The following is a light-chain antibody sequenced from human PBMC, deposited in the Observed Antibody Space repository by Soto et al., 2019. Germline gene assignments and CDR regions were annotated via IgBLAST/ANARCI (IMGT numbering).Light chain of an antibody. V-gene: IGKV1-5*01. CDR1: QSIRYY. Sequence: DIQLTQSPHTLSASVGDRVTITCRASQSIRYYLAWYQQMPGKAPKLLIYGASSLQSGVPSRFSGSGSGTEFTLTSSSRQPDDFATYFCQHHNSYSQTFGQGTKVEIK. CDR2: GAS. J-gene: IGKJ1*01. CDR3: QHHNSYSQT.